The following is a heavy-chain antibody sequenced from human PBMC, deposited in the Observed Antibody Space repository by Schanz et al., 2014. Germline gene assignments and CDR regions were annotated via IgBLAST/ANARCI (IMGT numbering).Heavy chain of an antibody. CDR2: IWYDGSNK. CDR1: GFTFSSYA. CDR3: ARDGDFDY. V-gene: IGHV3-33*08. Sequence: QEQLVESGGGAVQPGRSLRLSCAASGFTFSSYAMTWVRQAPGKGLEWVAIIWYDGSNKYYADSVKGRFTISRDNSKNTLFLQMSSLRAEDTAVYYCARDGDFDYWGQGTLVTASS. J-gene: IGHJ4*02.